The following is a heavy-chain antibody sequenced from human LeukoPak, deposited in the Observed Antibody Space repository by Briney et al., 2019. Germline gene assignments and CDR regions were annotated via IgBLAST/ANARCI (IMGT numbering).Heavy chain of an antibody. CDR3: AKDMSSGWPHYFDY. D-gene: IGHD6-19*01. CDR1: GFTFSNYA. Sequence: GGSLRLSCAASGFTFSNYAMSWVRQAPGKGLEWVSAISGSGGSTYYADSVKGRFTISRDNSRNTLYLQMNSLRAEDTAVYYCAKDMSSGWPHYFDYWGQGTLVTVSS. CDR2: ISGSGGST. J-gene: IGHJ4*02. V-gene: IGHV3-23*01.